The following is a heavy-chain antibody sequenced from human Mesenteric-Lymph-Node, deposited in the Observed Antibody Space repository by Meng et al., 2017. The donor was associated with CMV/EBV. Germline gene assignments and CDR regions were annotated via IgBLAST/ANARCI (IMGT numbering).Heavy chain of an antibody. Sequence: SGYTFTSYAMHWVRQAPGQRLEWMGWINAGNGNTKYSQKFQGRVTITRDTSASTAHMELSSLRSEDTAVYYCARGYCSSTSCRYFQHWGQGTLVTVSS. CDR2: INAGNGNT. J-gene: IGHJ1*01. V-gene: IGHV1-3*01. CDR3: ARGYCSSTSCRYFQH. D-gene: IGHD2-2*01. CDR1: GYTFTSYA.